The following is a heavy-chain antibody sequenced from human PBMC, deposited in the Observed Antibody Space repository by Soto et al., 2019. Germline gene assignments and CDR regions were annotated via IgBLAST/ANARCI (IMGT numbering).Heavy chain of an antibody. CDR3: AKDQVTSGWYKWSWFGP. CDR1: GFTFSSYG. D-gene: IGHD6-19*01. V-gene: IGHV3-30*18. Sequence: PGGSLRLSCAASGFTFSSYGMDWVRQAPGKGLEWVSFISYDGRNKDYADSAKGRFTISRDNSKNTLYLQMNSLRAEDTAVYYCAKDQVTSGWYKWSWFGPWGQGTLVTVSS. CDR2: ISYDGRNK. J-gene: IGHJ5*02.